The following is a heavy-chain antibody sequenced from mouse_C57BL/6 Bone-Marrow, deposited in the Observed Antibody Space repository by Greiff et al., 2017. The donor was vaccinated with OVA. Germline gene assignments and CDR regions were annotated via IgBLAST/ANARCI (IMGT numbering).Heavy chain of an antibody. CDR3: AREGVYPSYWYVDV. CDR1: GYTFTSYW. J-gene: IGHJ1*03. D-gene: IGHD2-1*01. CDR2: IDPSDSET. V-gene: IGHV1-52*01. Sequence: QVQLQQPGAELVRPGSSVKLSCKASGYTFTSYWMHWVKQRPIQGLEWIGNIDPSDSETHYNQKFKDKATLTVDKSSSTAYMQLSSLTSEDSAVYYCAREGVYPSYWYVDVWGTGTTVTVSS.